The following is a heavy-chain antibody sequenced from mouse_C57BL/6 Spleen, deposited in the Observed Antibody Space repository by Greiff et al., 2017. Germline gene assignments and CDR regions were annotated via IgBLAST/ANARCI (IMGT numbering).Heavy chain of an antibody. Sequence: EVKLQESGAELVRPGASVKLSCTASGFNIKDDYMHWVKQRPEQGLEWIGWIDPGNGDTEYASKFQGKATITAATSSNTAYLQLSSLTSEDTAVYYCTAVYAMDYWGQGTSVTVSS. CDR1: GFNIKDDY. V-gene: IGHV14-4*01. CDR2: IDPGNGDT. CDR3: TAVYAMDY. J-gene: IGHJ4*01.